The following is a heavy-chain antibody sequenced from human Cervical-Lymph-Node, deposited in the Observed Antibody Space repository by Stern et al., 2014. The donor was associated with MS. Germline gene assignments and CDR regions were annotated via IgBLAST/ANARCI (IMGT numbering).Heavy chain of an antibody. CDR1: GFSLSNARMG. D-gene: IGHD3-10*01. V-gene: IGHV2-26*01. CDR2: IFSNDEK. J-gene: IGHJ5*02. Sequence: ESGPVLVKPTETLTLTCTVSGFSLSNARMGVSWIRQTPGKALEWLAPIFSNDEKSYRPSLKSRLIISKDTSKSQVVLIMTNMDPVDTATYYCARISYYSDSGTWVGWFDPWGQGTLVTVSS. CDR3: ARISYYSDSGTWVGWFDP.